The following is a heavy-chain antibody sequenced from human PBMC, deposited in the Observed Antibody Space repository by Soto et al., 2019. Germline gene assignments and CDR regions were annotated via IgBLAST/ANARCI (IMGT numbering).Heavy chain of an antibody. V-gene: IGHV4-4*02. CDR2: IQHSGST. Sequence: QMQLQESGPGLVKPSETLSLTCAVSSASIITEQRWTWVRQPPGKGLEWIGEIQHSGSTNNNPSLWSRVTMSVDKSKNQFSLNLNSVTAADTALYYCSRSFGWYAIDHWGNGTLVIVSS. D-gene: IGHD6-19*01. J-gene: IGHJ4*03. CDR1: SASIITEQR. CDR3: SRSFGWYAIDH.